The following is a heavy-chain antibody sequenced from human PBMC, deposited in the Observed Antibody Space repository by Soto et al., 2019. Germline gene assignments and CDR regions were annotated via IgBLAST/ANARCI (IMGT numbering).Heavy chain of an antibody. Sequence: GGSLRLSCAASGFTFDDYAMHWVRQAPGKGLEWVSGISWNSGSIGYADSVKGRFTISRDNAKNSLYLQMNSLRAEDTALYYCAKDYSNTPYNWFDPWGQGTLVTVSS. D-gene: IGHD4-4*01. CDR1: GFTFDDYA. CDR3: AKDYSNTPYNWFDP. V-gene: IGHV3-9*01. CDR2: ISWNSGSI. J-gene: IGHJ5*02.